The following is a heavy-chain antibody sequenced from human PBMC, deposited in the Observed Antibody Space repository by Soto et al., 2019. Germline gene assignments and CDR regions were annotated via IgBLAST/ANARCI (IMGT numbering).Heavy chain of an antibody. CDR2: TYYRSKWYN. D-gene: IGHD6-13*01. CDR1: GDSVSSNSAA. Sequence: SQTLSLTCAISGDSVSSNSAAWNWIRQSPSRGLEWLGRTYYRSKWYNDYAVSVKSRITINPDTSKNQFSLQLNSVTPEDTAVYYCARSSIAAAGSGRGAYYYYMDVWGKGTTVTVSS. J-gene: IGHJ6*03. V-gene: IGHV6-1*01. CDR3: ARSSIAAAGSGRGAYYYYMDV.